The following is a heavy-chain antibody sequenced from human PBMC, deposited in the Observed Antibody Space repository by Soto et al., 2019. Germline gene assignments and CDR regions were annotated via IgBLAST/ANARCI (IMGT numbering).Heavy chain of an antibody. CDR1: GYTFTSYG. D-gene: IGHD3-9*01. CDR3: ARVSDYDILTGRVGP. Sequence: GASVKVSCKASGYTFTSYGISWVRQAPGQGLEWMGWISAYNGNTNYAQKLQGRVTMTTDTSTSTAYMELRSLRSDDTAVYYCARVSDYDILTGRVGPWGQGTLVPVSS. J-gene: IGHJ5*02. CDR2: ISAYNGNT. V-gene: IGHV1-18*01.